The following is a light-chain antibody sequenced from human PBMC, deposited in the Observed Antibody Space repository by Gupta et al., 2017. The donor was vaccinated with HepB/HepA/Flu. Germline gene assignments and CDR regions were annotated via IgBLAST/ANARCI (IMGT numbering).Light chain of an antibody. Sequence: DIVLTQSPGTLSSYPGDRATLCCRASQSDRRRYLAWYQQKPGQAPRLLIKDASSRATGIPYRFSGSGSGTDFTLTISSLEAEDVAVYYCQQYSNLPWTFGQGTKVEIK. CDR3: QQYSNLPWT. CDR2: DAS. J-gene: IGKJ1*01. CDR1: QSDRRRY. V-gene: IGKV3-20*01.